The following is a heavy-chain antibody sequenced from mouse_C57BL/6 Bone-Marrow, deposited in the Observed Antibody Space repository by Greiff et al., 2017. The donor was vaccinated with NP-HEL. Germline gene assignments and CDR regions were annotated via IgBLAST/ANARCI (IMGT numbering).Heavy chain of an antibody. CDR2: ISDGGSYT. J-gene: IGHJ4*01. Sequence: EVKLEESGGGLVKPGGSLKLSCAASGFTFSSYAMSWVRQTPEKRLEWVATISDGGSYTYYPDNVKGRFTISRDNAKNNLYLQMSHLKSEDTAMYYCARGGAMDYWGQGTSVTVSS. CDR3: ARGGAMDY. V-gene: IGHV5-4*03. CDR1: GFTFSSYA.